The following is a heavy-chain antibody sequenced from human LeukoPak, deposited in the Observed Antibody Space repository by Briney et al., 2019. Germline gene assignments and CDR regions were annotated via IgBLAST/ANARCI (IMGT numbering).Heavy chain of an antibody. Sequence: PSETLSLTCTVSGGSISGYYWNWTRQSPGKGLEWIGSIYYSGSSSYNPSLQSRVSISVDTSKNHISLKVFSLTAADTALYYCARHVSGSAMMHYFDYWGQGNLVTVSS. CDR3: ARHVSGSAMMHYFDY. CDR2: IYYSGSS. D-gene: IGHD5-18*01. J-gene: IGHJ4*02. V-gene: IGHV4-39*01. CDR1: GGSISGYY.